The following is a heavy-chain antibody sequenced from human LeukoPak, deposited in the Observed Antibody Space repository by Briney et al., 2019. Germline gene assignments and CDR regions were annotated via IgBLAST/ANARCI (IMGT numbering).Heavy chain of an antibody. V-gene: IGHV4-4*07. D-gene: IGHD2-2*01. Sequence: SETLSLTCTVSGGSISSYYWSWIRQPAGKGLEWIGRIYTSGSTNYNPSLKSRVTMSVDTSKNQFSLKLSSVTAADTAVYYCARSSAAGRPSLPYYYYYYMDVWGKGTTVTVSS. J-gene: IGHJ6*03. CDR1: GGSISSYY. CDR3: ARSSAAGRPSLPYYYYYYMDV. CDR2: IYTSGST.